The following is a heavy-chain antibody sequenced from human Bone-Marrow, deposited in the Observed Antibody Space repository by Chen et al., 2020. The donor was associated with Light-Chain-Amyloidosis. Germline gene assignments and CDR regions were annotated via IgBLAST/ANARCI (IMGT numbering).Heavy chain of an antibody. D-gene: IGHD5-12*01. Sequence: EVQLEQSGPDVKKPGESLKISCKGSGYTFTNYWIGWVRQMPGKGLEWMGVIYPDDSDARYSPSFEGQVTISADKSITTAYLQWRSLKASDTAMYYCARRRDGYNFDYWGQGTLVTVSS. CDR2: IYPDDSDA. V-gene: IGHV5-51*01. CDR1: GYTFTNYW. CDR3: ARRRDGYNFDY. J-gene: IGHJ4*02.